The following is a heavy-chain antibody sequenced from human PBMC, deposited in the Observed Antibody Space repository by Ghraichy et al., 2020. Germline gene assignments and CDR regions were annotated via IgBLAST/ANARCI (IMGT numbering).Heavy chain of an antibody. V-gene: IGHV4-30-2*01. D-gene: IGHD1-7*01. J-gene: IGHJ4*02. CDR1: GGAISSSAYS. Sequence: SETLSLTCAVSGGAISSSAYSWTWVRQPPEKGLEWIAYVYYDGSTYYNPSLKSRVTISLDNSKNQFSLELTSVTAPETAVYYCARALNYVGLDNWGQGTLVTVSS. CDR3: ARALNYVGLDN. CDR2: VYYDGST.